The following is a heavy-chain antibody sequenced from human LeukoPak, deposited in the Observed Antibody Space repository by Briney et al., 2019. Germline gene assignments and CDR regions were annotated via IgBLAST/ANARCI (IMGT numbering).Heavy chain of an antibody. Sequence: PGGSLRLSCAASGFTFSDYYMSWIRQAPGKGLEWVSYISSSSSYTNYADSVKGRFTISRDNAKNSPYLQMNSLRAEDTAVYYCARGGVGRYCSGGSCSNFDYWGQGTLVTVSS. D-gene: IGHD2-15*01. CDR3: ARGGVGRYCSGGSCSNFDY. CDR1: GFTFSDYY. J-gene: IGHJ4*02. CDR2: ISSSSSYT. V-gene: IGHV3-11*05.